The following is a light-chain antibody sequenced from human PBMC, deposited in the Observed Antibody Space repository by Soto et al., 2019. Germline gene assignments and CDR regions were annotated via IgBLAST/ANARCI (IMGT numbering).Light chain of an antibody. Sequence: QSVLTQPASVSGSPGQSITISCTGTSSDVGGYKYVSWYQQHPGKAPKLMIFEVSGRPSGVSNRFSGSKSGNTASLTISGLQAEDEADYYCSSYTSSTTQVFGTGTKVTVL. CDR2: EVS. CDR3: SSYTSSTTQV. J-gene: IGLJ1*01. V-gene: IGLV2-14*01. CDR1: SSDVGGYKY.